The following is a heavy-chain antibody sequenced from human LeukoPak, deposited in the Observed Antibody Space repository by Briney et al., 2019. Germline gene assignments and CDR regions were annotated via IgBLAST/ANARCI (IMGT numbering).Heavy chain of an antibody. CDR2: IGFGDDSA. D-gene: IGHD3-9*01. J-gene: IGHJ5*02. Sequence: GGSLRLSCAAFGFTFSSYAMSWVRQAPGKRLEWVSTIGFGDDSAYYADSVKGRFTISRDNSKNTLYLQMNYLRAEDTAVYYCAKDPTSVGGRHDWLLDSWGQGTLVTVSS. CDR1: GFTFSSYA. V-gene: IGHV3-23*01. CDR3: AKDPTSVGGRHDWLLDS.